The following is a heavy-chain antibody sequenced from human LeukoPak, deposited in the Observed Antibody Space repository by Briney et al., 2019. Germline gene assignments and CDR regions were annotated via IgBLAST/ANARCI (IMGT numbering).Heavy chain of an antibody. CDR3: AKDPTYYYDSSGYS. D-gene: IGHD3-22*01. CDR1: GFTFSSYA. V-gene: IGHV3-23*01. J-gene: IGHJ5*02. CDR2: ISGSGGST. Sequence: GGSLRLSCAASGFTFSSYAMSWVRQAPGKGLEWVSAISGSGGSTYYADSVKGRFTISGDNSKNTLYLQMNSLRAEDTAVYYCAKDPTYYYDSSGYSWGQGTLVTVSS.